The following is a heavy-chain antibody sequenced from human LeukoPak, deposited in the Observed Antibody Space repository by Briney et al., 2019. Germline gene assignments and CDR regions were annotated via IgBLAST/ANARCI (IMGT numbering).Heavy chain of an antibody. J-gene: IGHJ6*02. CDR1: GFTFSSYS. V-gene: IGHV3-21*01. CDR3: AREYGDSSGYTHGMDV. CDR2: ISSSSSYI. Sequence: GGSLRLSCAASGFTFSSYSMNWVRQAPGKGLEWVSSISSSSSYIYYEDSVKGRFTISRDNAKNSLYLQMNSLRAEDTAVYYCAREYGDSSGYTHGMDVWGQGTTVTVSS. D-gene: IGHD3-22*01.